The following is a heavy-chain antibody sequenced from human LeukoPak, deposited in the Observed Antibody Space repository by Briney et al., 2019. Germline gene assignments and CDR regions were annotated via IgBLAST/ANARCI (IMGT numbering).Heavy chain of an antibody. CDR2: IIPIFGTA. D-gene: IGHD6-19*01. J-gene: IGHJ4*02. CDR1: GGTFSSYA. CDR3: AKDALTIAVAGYFDY. Sequence: ASVKVSCKASGGTFSSYAISWVRQAPGQGLEWMGGIIPIFGTANYAQKFQGRVTITADESTSTAYMELSSLRSEDTAVYYCAKDALTIAVAGYFDYWGQGTLVTVSS. V-gene: IGHV1-69*13.